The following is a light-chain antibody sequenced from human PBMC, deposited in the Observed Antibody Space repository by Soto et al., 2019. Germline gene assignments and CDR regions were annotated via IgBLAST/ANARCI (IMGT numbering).Light chain of an antibody. Sequence: DIQMTQSPSTLSASVGDRVTITCRASQSISNWLAWYQHKPGKAPKLLICKASSLESGVPSRFSGSGSGTEFTLTISSLQPDDFATSYCQQYSSYYTFGQGTKLEIK. CDR2: KAS. V-gene: IGKV1-5*03. J-gene: IGKJ2*01. CDR3: QQYSSYYT. CDR1: QSISNW.